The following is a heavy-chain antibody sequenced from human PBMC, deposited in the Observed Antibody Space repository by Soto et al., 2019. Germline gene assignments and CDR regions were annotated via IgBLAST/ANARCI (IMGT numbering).Heavy chain of an antibody. CDR1: GCTFRSYA. CDR3: AKRDLAY. J-gene: IGHJ4*02. Sequence: XGSLRLSCAASGCTFRSYAMSWVRQAPGKGLEWVTTIIDSGGSASYADSVKGRLTISRDNSMNTLYLQMNSLTVEDTAIYFCAKRDLAYWGQGTLVTVSS. CDR2: IIDSGGSA. V-gene: IGHV3-23*01.